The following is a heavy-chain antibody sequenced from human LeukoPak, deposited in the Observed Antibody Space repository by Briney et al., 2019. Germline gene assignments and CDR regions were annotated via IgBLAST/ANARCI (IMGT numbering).Heavy chain of an antibody. CDR3: AKDAQRGFDYSNSLEY. J-gene: IGHJ4*02. CDR1: GFTFSHYG. Sequence: TGGSLRLSCAASGFTFSHYGMHWVRQAPGKGLEWVAVIWNDGTNRYYGDSVKGQFTISRDDSKNTVYLQMNGLRAGDTAVYYCAKDAQRGFDYSNSLEYWGQGTLVTVSS. D-gene: IGHD4-11*01. V-gene: IGHV3-33*06. CDR2: IWNDGTNR.